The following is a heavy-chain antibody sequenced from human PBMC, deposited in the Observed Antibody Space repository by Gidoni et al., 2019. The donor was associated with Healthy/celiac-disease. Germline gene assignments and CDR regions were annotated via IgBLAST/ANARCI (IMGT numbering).Heavy chain of an antibody. J-gene: IGHJ3*02. Sequence: EVKLVESGGGLVRPGGSCRLVCSASGFTFSSYDMHWVRQATGKGLEWVSAIGTAGDTYYPGSVKGRFTISRENAKNSLYLQMNSLRAGDTAVYYCARGVSKDIWGQGTMVTVSS. CDR3: ARGVSKDI. D-gene: IGHD3-3*01. V-gene: IGHV3-13*04. CDR1: GFTFSSYD. CDR2: IGTAGDT.